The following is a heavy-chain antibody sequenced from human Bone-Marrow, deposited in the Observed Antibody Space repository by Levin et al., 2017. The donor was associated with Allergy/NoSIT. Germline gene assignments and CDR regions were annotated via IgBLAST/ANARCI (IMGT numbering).Heavy chain of an antibody. J-gene: IGHJ4*02. CDR2: TYHSGTT. D-gene: IGHD2-15*01. Sequence: PSETLSLTCTVSGDSISSGDYYWTWIRQPPGRGLEWIGYTYHSGTTYYNPSLKSRLTISIDKSQNQFSLEVNSVTAADTPVYYCARAEPLYCSDDNCYSRALYYWGQGTQVTVSS. CDR3: ARAEPLYCSDDNCYSRALYY. CDR1: GDSISSGDYY. V-gene: IGHV4-30-4*08.